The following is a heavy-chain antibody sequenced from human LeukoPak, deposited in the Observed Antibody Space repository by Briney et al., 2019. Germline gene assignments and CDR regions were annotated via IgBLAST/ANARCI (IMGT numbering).Heavy chain of an antibody. CDR3: ARTKEMASISYFDS. J-gene: IGHJ4*02. CDR2: ISGSGGST. CDR1: GFIFSSYA. D-gene: IGHD5-24*01. Sequence: GGSLRLSCAASGFIFSSYAMSWVRQAQGKGLEWVSAISGSGGSTYYADSVKGRFTISRDNAKNSLYLQMNSLRAEDTAVYYCARTKEMASISYFDSWGQGTLVTVSS. V-gene: IGHV3-23*01.